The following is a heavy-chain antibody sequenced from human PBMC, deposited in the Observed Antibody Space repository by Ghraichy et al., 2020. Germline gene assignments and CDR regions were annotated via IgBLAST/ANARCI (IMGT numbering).Heavy chain of an antibody. V-gene: IGHV4-59*01. CDR1: GGSISTFY. D-gene: IGHD2-8*01. CDR2: VYHSGST. CDR3: ARGERGLSVPNDFYYMDV. J-gene: IGHJ6*03. Sequence: SETLSLTCTVSGGSISTFYWSWIRQPPGKGLEWIGYVYHSGSTSSNPTLKSRLTISVDTSKTQFALMLKSVTAADTAVYFCARGERGLSVPNDFYYMDVWGKGTTVTVSS.